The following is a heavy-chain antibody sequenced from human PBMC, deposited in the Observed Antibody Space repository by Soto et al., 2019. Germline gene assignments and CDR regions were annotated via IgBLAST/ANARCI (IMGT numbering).Heavy chain of an antibody. Sequence: QLQLQESGPGLVKPSETLSLTCTVSGGSISSSSYYWGWIRQPPGKGLEWIGSIYYSGSTYYNPSLKSRVTISVDTSKNQFSPKLSSVTAADTAVYYCASTTVVVTALNAFDIWGQGTMVTVSS. J-gene: IGHJ3*02. V-gene: IGHV4-39*01. D-gene: IGHD2-21*02. CDR1: GGSISSSSYY. CDR2: IYYSGST. CDR3: ASTTVVVTALNAFDI.